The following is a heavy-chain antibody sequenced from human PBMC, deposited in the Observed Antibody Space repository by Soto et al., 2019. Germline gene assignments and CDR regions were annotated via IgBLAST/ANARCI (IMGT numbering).Heavy chain of an antibody. J-gene: IGHJ6*02. V-gene: IGHV3-11*01. D-gene: IGHD1-1*01. CDR3: ARDHSVSTPLDGSYL. CDR1: VFTFGDYF. CDR2: ISSSGSAI. Sequence: XESLLLSCSAPVFTFGDYFMSWLHQTPGRGLEWVSYISSSGSAIYYADSVKGRFTISRDNAQNSRYLQMNSLRVEDTAVYYCARDHSVSTPLDGSYLWGPGTT.